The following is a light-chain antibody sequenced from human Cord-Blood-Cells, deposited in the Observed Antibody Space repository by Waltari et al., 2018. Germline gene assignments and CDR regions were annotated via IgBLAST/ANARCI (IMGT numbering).Light chain of an antibody. CDR3: QQYNSYSVT. CDR1: QSISSW. J-gene: IGKJ2*01. V-gene: IGKV1-5*01. CDR2: DAS. Sequence: EIQMTQSPSTLSASVGDRVTITCRASQSISSWLAWYQQKPGKAHKLLIYDASSLESGVPSRFSGSGSGTEFTLTISSLQPDDFATYYCQQYNSYSVTFGQGTKLEIK.